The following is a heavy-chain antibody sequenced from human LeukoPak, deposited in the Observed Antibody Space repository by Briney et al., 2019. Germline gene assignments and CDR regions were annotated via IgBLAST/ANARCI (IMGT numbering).Heavy chain of an antibody. J-gene: IGHJ4*02. D-gene: IGHD4-23*01. CDR3: AMGSTTVVPPQGI. CDR1: GGTFSSYA. CDR2: IIPIFGTA. Sequence: ASVKVSCKASGGTFSSYAISWVRQAPGQGLEWMGGIIPIFGTAKYAQKFQGRVTITTDESTSTAYMELSSLRSEDTAVYYCAMGSTTVVPPQGIWGQGTLVTVSS. V-gene: IGHV1-69*05.